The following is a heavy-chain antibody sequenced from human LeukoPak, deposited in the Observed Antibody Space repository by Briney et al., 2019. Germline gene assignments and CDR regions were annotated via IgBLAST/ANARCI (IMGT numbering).Heavy chain of an antibody. V-gene: IGHV3-23*01. CDR3: AKAGKDIVVVPAANSPSYGMDV. Sequence: GGSLRLSCAASGFTFSSYAMSWVRQAPGKGLEWVSAISGSRGSTYYADSVKGRFTISRDNSKNTLYLQMNSLRAEDTAVYYCAKAGKDIVVVPAANSPSYGMDVWGQGTTVTVSS. D-gene: IGHD2-2*01. CDR2: ISGSRGST. CDR1: GFTFSSYA. J-gene: IGHJ6*02.